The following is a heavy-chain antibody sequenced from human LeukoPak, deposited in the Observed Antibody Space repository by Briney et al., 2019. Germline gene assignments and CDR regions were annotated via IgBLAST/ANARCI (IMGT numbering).Heavy chain of an antibody. J-gene: IGHJ4*02. Sequence: GGSLRLSCAASGFTFSSYGMHWVRQAPGKGLEWVAFIRYDGSNKYYADSVKGRFTISRDNSKNTLYLQMNSLRAEDTAVYYCAKAHRGYSGSQFDDWGQGALVTVSS. CDR1: GFTFSSYG. CDR3: AKAHRGYSGSQFDD. V-gene: IGHV3-30*02. CDR2: IRYDGSNK. D-gene: IGHD1-26*01.